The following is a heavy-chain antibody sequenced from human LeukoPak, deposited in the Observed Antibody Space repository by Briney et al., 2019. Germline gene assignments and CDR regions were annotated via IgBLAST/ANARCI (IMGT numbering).Heavy chain of an antibody. CDR3: ARQIWTTVTGYIDY. CDR2: IYHRGST. V-gene: IGHV4-38-2*01. Sequence: SETLSLTCAVSGYSISSGYYWGWIRQPPGKGLEWFGSIYHRGSTYYNPSLKSRVTISVDTSKNQFSLKLSSVTAADTAVYYCARQIWTTVTGYIDYWGQGTLVTVSS. J-gene: IGHJ4*02. D-gene: IGHD4-17*01. CDR1: GYSISSGYY.